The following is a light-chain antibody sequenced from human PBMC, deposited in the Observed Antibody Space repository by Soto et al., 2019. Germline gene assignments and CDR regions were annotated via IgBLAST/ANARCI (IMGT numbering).Light chain of an antibody. V-gene: IGKV3D-15*01. Sequence: EIVMTQSPATVSVSPGERATLSCRASQSVSSNLAWYQQTPGQAPRLLIFDASTRATGIPARFSGSGSGTEFTLTISSLQSEDFAVYYCQQYDNWLGTFGQGTEVEVK. J-gene: IGKJ1*01. CDR2: DAS. CDR3: QQYDNWLGT. CDR1: QSVSSN.